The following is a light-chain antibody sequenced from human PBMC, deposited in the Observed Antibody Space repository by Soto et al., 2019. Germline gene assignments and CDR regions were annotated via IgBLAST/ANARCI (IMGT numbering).Light chain of an antibody. CDR3: SSYAGSDNFEV. CDR1: RSDVGDYNY. J-gene: IGLJ2*01. CDR2: GVT. Sequence: QSVLTQPPSASGSPGQSVTISCTGTRSDVGDYNYVSWYQQHPGKAPKLLIYGVTKRPSGVPDRFSGSKSANTASLTVSGLQAEDEADYYCSSYAGSDNFEVFGGGTKLTVL. V-gene: IGLV2-8*01.